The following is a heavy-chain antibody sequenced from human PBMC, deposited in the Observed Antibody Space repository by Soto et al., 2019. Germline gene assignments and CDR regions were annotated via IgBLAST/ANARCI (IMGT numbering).Heavy chain of an antibody. D-gene: IGHD2-8*01. CDR2: INPKSGGT. CDR1: GYSFTDYH. J-gene: IGHJ6*02. CDR3: ARGDSTDCSNGVCSFFYNHDMDV. V-gene: IGHV1-2*04. Sequence: ASVNVSCKASGYSFTDYHIHWVRQAPGQGLEWLGRINPKSGGTSTAQKFQGWVTMTTDTSISTASMELTRLTSDDTAIYYCARGDSTDCSNGVCSFFYNHDMDVWGQGTTVTFSS.